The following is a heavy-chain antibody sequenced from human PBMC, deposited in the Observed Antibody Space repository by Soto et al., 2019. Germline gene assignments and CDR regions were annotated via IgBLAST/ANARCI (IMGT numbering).Heavy chain of an antibody. CDR2: ISGSGGST. J-gene: IGHJ4*02. CDR3: EKSYCSSTSCYDY. V-gene: IGHV3-23*01. CDR1: GFTFSSYA. D-gene: IGHD2-2*01. Sequence: EVQLLESGGGLVQPGGSLRLSCAASGFTFSSYAMSWVRQAPGKGLEWVSAISGSGGSTYYADSVKGRFTISRDNSKNTRYLQMNSLRAEDTTVYYCEKSYCSSTSCYDYWGQGTLVTVSS.